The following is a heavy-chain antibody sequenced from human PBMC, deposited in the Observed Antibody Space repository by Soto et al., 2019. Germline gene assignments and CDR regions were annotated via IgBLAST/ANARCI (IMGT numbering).Heavy chain of an antibody. V-gene: IGHV1-18*01. CDR1: GYTFTTYG. J-gene: IGHJ3*02. CDR3: ARVFFRLLAFEI. D-gene: IGHD3-22*01. Sequence: QVQLVQSGGEVKKPGASVKVSCKASGYTFTTYGISWGRQAPGQGREWMGWISAYNGNTSYAQKLQGRVTMTTDTSTSTAYMELRSLRSDDTAVYYCARVFFRLLAFEIWGQGTMVTVSS. CDR2: ISAYNGNT.